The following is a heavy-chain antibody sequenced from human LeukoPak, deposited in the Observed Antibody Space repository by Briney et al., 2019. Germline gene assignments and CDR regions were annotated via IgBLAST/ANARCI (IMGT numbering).Heavy chain of an antibody. CDR2: INPNSGGT. CDR1: GYTFTGYY. D-gene: IGHD6-13*01. J-gene: IGHJ4*02. Sequence: GASVKVSCKASGYTFTGYYMHWVRQAPGQGLEWMGWINPNSGGTNYAQKFPGRVTMTRDTSISTAYMELSRLRSDDTAVYYCARSIAAAGTIYAGYWGQGTLVTVSS. CDR3: ARSIAAAGTIYAGY. V-gene: IGHV1-2*02.